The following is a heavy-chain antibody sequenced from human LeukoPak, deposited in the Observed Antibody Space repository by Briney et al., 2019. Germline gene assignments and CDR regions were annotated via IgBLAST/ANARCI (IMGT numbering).Heavy chain of an antibody. CDR2: IYYSGST. V-gene: IGHV4-59*01. J-gene: IGHJ4*02. CDR1: GGSISSYY. CDR3: ARDTDY. Sequence: PSETLSLTCTVSGGSISSYYWSWIRQPPGKGLEWIGYIYYSGSTNYNPSLKSRVTISVDASKNQFSLKLSSVTAADTAVYYCARDTDYWGQGTLVTVSS.